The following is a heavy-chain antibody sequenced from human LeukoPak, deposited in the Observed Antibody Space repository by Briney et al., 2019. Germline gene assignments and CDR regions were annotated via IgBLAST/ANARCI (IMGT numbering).Heavy chain of an antibody. V-gene: IGHV3-23*01. CDR1: GFTFSSYA. CDR2: ISGSGGNT. Sequence: GGSLRLSCAASGFTFSSYATTWVRQAPGKGLEWVSGISGSGGNTYYTDSVRGRLSISRDNSKNTLYLQVNSLRAEDTAVYYCAKGRTEGGTLALDYWGQGTLVTVSS. D-gene: IGHD6-19*01. CDR3: AKGRTEGGTLALDY. J-gene: IGHJ4*02.